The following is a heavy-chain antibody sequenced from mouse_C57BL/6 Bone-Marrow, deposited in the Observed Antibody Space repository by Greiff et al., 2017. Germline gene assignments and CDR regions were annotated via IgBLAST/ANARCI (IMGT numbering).Heavy chain of an antibody. CDR1: GYTFTEYT. CDR3: ARHERSLQSEGRAWFAY. Sequence: QVQLKQSGAELVKPGASVKLSCKASGYTFTEYTIHWVKQRSGQGLEWIGWFYPGSGSIKYNEKFKDKATLTADKSSSTVYMELSRLTSEDSAVYFCARHERSLQSEGRAWFAYWGQGTLVTVSA. J-gene: IGHJ3*01. D-gene: IGHD2-1*01. CDR2: FYPGSGSI. V-gene: IGHV1-62-2*01.